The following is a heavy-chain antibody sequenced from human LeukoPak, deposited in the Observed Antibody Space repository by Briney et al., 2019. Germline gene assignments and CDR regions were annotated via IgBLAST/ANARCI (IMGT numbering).Heavy chain of an antibody. V-gene: IGHV4-61*08. J-gene: IGHJ4*02. CDR1: GGSVSSGGYY. CDR2: VYDSGSG. Sequence: SETLSLTCTVSGGSVSSGGYYWSWIRQPPGKGLDWIGYVYDSGSGKYKPSLNSRVTISIDTSKNQSSLKLNSVTAADTAVYYCARLRSGGYFEYWGQGTLVTVSS. CDR3: ARLRSGGYFEY. D-gene: IGHD4-17*01.